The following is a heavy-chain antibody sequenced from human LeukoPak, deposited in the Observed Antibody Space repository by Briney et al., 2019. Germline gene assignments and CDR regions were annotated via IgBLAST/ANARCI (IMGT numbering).Heavy chain of an antibody. V-gene: IGHV1-18*04. Sequence: EASVKVSCKASGYTFTGYYLHWVRQAPGQGLECMGWISAYNGDTRYAQILQGRFTVTTDTSTSTAYMELRSLTYDDTAVYYCARAGYCGDAGCRGGSAFDIWGQGTMVTVSS. CDR2: ISAYNGDT. CDR1: GYTFTGYY. J-gene: IGHJ3*02. D-gene: IGHD5-12*01. CDR3: ARAGYCGDAGCRGGSAFDI.